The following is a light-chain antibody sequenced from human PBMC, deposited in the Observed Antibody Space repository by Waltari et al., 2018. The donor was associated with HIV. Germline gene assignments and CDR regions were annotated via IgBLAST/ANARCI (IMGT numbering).Light chain of an antibody. CDR2: ATS. Sequence: DIHMTQSPSSSSASVGDSVIISCRTSHNVRSYLNWYQQRPRNDPKLLIYATSSLQSGVPSRFSGTGYGTNVSLTISSLQPEDFATYFCQQNYYTPYTFGQGTTLEI. J-gene: IGKJ2*01. V-gene: IGKV1-39*01. CDR3: QQNYYTPYT. CDR1: HNVRSY.